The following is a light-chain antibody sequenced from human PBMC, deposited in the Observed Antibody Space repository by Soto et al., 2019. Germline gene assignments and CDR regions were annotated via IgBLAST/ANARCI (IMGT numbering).Light chain of an antibody. V-gene: IGLV1-40*01. CDR1: SSNIGAGYD. CDR2: GNS. J-gene: IGLJ1*01. Sequence: VLTQPPSVSGAPGQRVTISCTGSSSNIGAGYDVHWYQQLPGTAPKLLIYGNSNRPSGVPDRFSGSKSGTSASLAITGLQAEDEADYYCQSYDSSLSLYVFGTGTKVTVL. CDR3: QSYDSSLSLYV.